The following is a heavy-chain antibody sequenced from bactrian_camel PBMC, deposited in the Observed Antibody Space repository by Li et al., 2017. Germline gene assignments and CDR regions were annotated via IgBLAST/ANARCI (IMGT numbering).Heavy chain of an antibody. CDR1: GFTFSTHA. Sequence: VQLVESGGGLVQPGGSLVLSCAASGFTFSTHAMSWVRQAPGKGLEWVSLISSSGGSTLYADSAKGRFTISQDSDKNTMYLQMNSLKPEDTGMYYCAVAPCELKDQLWVANVWGQGTQVTVS. V-gene: IGHV3S40*01. D-gene: IGHD3*01. CDR3: AVAPCELKDQLWVANV. J-gene: IGHJ4*01. CDR2: ISSSGGST.